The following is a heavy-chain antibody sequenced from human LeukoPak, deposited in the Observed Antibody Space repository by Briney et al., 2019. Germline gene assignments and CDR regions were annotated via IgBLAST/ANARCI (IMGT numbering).Heavy chain of an antibody. J-gene: IGHJ6*03. CDR2: IYTSGST. Sequence: SETLSLTCTVSGGSISSYYWSWIRQPPGKGLEWIGYIYTSGSTNYNPSLKSRVTISVDTSKNQFSLKLSSVTAADTAVYYCARHIPAAAGLYYYYYMDVWGKGTTVTVS. D-gene: IGHD6-13*01. CDR3: ARHIPAAAGLYYYYYMDV. CDR1: GGSISSYY. V-gene: IGHV4-4*09.